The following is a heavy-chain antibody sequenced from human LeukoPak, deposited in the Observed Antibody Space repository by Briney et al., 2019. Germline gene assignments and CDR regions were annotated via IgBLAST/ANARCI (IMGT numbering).Heavy chain of an antibody. CDR3: ARVRGVRGALDV. CDR2: IWYDGSNK. CDR1: GFTFSSYG. V-gene: IGHV3-33*01. J-gene: IGHJ6*02. D-gene: IGHD3-10*01. Sequence: GGSLRLSCAASGFTFSSYGMHWVRQAPGKGLEWVAVIWYDGSNKYYADSVKGRFTISRDNSKNTLYLQMNSLRAEDTAVYYCARVRGVRGALDVWGQGTTVTVSS.